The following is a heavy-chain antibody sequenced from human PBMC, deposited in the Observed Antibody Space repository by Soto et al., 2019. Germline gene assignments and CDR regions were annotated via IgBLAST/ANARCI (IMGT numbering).Heavy chain of an antibody. CDR2: ISSYNGNT. Sequence: QVQLVQSGGEVKKPGASVKVSCKASGYTFTSYGITWVRQAPGQGLEWMGWISSYNGNTNFAQQFQGRVSMTTDTSTRTVYMELRSLRSGDTAVYYCARGNYDTDYWGQGTLVTVSS. CDR1: GYTFTSYG. CDR3: ARGNYDTDY. V-gene: IGHV1-18*01. D-gene: IGHD3-22*01. J-gene: IGHJ4*02.